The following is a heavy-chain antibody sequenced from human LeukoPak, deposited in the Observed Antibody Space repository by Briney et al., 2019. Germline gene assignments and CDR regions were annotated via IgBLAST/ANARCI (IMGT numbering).Heavy chain of an antibody. J-gene: IGHJ5*02. CDR3: AREGSGYGSNWFDP. CDR1: GGSISSGDYY. D-gene: IGHD5-12*01. V-gene: IGHV4-30-4*01. Sequence: SQTLSLTCTVSGGSISSGDYYWSWIRQPPGKGLEWIGYIYYSGSTYYNPSLKSRVTISVGTSKNQFSLKLSSVTAADTAVYYRAREGSGYGSNWFDPWGQGTLVTVSS. CDR2: IYYSGST.